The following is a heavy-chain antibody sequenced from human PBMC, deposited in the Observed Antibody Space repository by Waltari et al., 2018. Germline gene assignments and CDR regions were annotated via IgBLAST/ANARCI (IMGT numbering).Heavy chain of an antibody. V-gene: IGHV4-34*01. D-gene: IGHD2-21*02. Sequence: QVQLQQWGAGLLKPSETLSLTCAVYGGSFSGYYWSWIRQPPGKGLEWIGEINHSGSTNYNPSFKSRVTISVDTSKNQFSLKLSSVTAADTAVYYCARHPVVTATTYGMDVWGQGTTVTVSS. CDR3: ARHPVVTATTYGMDV. CDR1: GGSFSGYY. J-gene: IGHJ6*02. CDR2: INHSGST.